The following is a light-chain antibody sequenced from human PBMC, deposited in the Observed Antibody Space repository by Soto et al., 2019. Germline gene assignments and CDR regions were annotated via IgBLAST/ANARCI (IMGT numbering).Light chain of an antibody. V-gene: IGKV3-11*01. CDR2: DAS. Sequence: EIVLTHSPPTLSLSPWEGATLSCRASQSVSSFLAWYQQKPGQAPRLLIFDASNRATGIPARFSGSGSGTDFSLTISSLEPEDFAVYYCQQRSKWPPTFGQGTKVDIK. CDR1: QSVSSF. CDR3: QQRSKWPPT. J-gene: IGKJ1*01.